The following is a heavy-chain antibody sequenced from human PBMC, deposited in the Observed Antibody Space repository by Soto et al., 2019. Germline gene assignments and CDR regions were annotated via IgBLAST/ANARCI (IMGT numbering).Heavy chain of an antibody. CDR3: ARAVVRGVTTGYWFDP. CDR2: IYHSGST. V-gene: IGHV4-30-2*01. D-gene: IGHD3-10*01. Sequence: ASETLSLTCAVSGGSISSGGYSWSWIRQPPGKGLEWIGYIYHSGSTYYNPSLKSRVTISVDRSKNQFSLKLSSVTAADTAVYYCARAVVRGVTTGYWFDPWGQGTLVTVSS. J-gene: IGHJ5*02. CDR1: GGSISSGGYS.